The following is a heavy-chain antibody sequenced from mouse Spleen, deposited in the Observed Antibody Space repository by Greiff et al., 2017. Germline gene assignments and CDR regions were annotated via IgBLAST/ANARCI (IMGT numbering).Heavy chain of an antibody. CDR3: AREITTEFAY. J-gene: IGHJ3*01. Sequence: EVQRVESGPELVKPGASVKMSCKASGYTFTDYNMHWVKQSHGKSLEWIGYINPNNGGTSYNQKFKGKATLTVNKSSSTAYMELRSLTSEDSAVYYCAREITTEFAYWGQGTLVTVSA. D-gene: IGHD2-4*01. CDR2: INPNNGGT. V-gene: IGHV1-22*01. CDR1: GYTFTDYN.